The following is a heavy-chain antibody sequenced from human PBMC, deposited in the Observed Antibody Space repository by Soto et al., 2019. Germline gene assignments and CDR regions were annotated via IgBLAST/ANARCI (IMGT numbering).Heavy chain of an antibody. V-gene: IGHV1-3*04. CDR3: ARDRSMGSGGGDY. CDR2: INTANGET. Sequence: ASVKVSCKASGHTFTSHGVHWVRQAPGQGLEWMGWINTANGETKYSKKFQDRVVITRDTSANTAYLELGSLTSEDTAVFYCARDRSMGSGGGDYWGQGTLVIVSS. D-gene: IGHD3-10*01. CDR1: GHTFTSHG. J-gene: IGHJ4*02.